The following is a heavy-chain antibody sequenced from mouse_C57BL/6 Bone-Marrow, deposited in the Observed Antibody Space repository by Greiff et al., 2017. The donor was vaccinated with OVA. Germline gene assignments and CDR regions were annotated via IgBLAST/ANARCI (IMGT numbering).Heavy chain of an antibody. V-gene: IGHV15-2*01. D-gene: IGHD2-1*01. Sequence: QVQLKESGSELRSPGSSVKLSCKDFDSEVFPIAYMSWVRQKPGHGFEWIGGILPSIGRTIYGEKFEDKATLDADTLSNTAYLELNSLTSEDSAIYYCARNYYGNYRDYYAMDYWGQGTSVTVSS. CDR2: ILPSIGRT. CDR3: ARNYYGNYRDYYAMDY. CDR1: DSEVFPIAY. J-gene: IGHJ4*01.